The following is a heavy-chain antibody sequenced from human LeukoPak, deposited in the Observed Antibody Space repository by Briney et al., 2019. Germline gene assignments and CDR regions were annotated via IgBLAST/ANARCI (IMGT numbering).Heavy chain of an antibody. Sequence: GGSLRLSCAASGFTFSSYSMNWVRQAPGKGLEWVSSISSSSSYIYYADSVKGRFTISRDNAKNSLYLQMNSLRAEDTAVYYCARESYYDSSGYSSPNNWGQGTLVTVSS. D-gene: IGHD3-22*01. CDR3: ARESYYDSSGYSSPNN. CDR2: ISSSSSYI. CDR1: GFTFSSYS. J-gene: IGHJ4*02. V-gene: IGHV3-21*01.